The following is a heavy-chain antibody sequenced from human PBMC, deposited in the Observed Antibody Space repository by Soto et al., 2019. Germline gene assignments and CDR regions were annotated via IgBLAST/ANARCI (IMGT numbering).Heavy chain of an antibody. D-gene: IGHD6-13*01. J-gene: IGHJ6*02. CDR2: IYYSGST. CDR3: AREKSSSWSHYYYYGMDV. V-gene: IGHV4-59*12. CDR1: GCSISSYC. Sequence: PSETLSLTCPVSGCSISSYCWGWIRQPPGKGLEWIGYIYYSGSTNYNPSLKSRVTISVDTSKNQFSLKLSSVTAADTAVYYCAREKSSSWSHYYYYGMDVWGQGTTVTVSS.